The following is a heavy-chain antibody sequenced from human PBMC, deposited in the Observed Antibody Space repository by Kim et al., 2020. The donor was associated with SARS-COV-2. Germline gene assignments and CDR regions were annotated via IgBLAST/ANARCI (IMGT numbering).Heavy chain of an antibody. Sequence: GGSLRLSCAASGFTFSSYGMHWVRQAPGKGLEWVAVIWYDGSNKYYADSVKGRFTISRDNSKNTLYLQMNSLRAEDTAVYYCARDAVEYSSSPFAYWGQGTLVTVSS. V-gene: IGHV3-33*01. CDR3: ARDAVEYSSSPFAY. J-gene: IGHJ4*02. CDR1: GFTFSSYG. CDR2: IWYDGSNK. D-gene: IGHD6-6*01.